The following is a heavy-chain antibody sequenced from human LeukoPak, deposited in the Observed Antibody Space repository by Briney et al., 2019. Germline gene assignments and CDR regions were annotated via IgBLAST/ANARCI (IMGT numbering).Heavy chain of an antibody. D-gene: IGHD5-12*01. Sequence: SETLSLSCTVSGASTSHFYWNWIRQPPGKGLEWIGYMHNRGSSKHSPSLKSRVTISIDTSKNQFSLQLTSVTAADTVIYYCARSAEWLRNAFDIWGQGTMVSVSS. CDR1: GASTSHFY. CDR3: ARSAEWLRNAFDI. V-gene: IGHV4-59*01. J-gene: IGHJ3*02. CDR2: MHNRGSS.